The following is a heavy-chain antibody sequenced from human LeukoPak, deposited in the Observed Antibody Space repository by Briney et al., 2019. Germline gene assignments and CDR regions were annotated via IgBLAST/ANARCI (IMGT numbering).Heavy chain of an antibody. J-gene: IGHJ4*02. CDR1: GFTFSSYW. CDR3: ATDRGWRTSGYYLYYFEY. CDR2: IKQDGSEK. D-gene: IGHD3-3*01. Sequence: GGSLRLSCAASGFTFSSYWMSWVRQAPGKGLEWVANIKQDGSEKYYVDSVKGRFTISRDNAKNSPYLQMNSLRAEDTAVYYCATDRGWRTSGYYLYYFEYWGQGTLVTFSS. V-gene: IGHV3-7*01.